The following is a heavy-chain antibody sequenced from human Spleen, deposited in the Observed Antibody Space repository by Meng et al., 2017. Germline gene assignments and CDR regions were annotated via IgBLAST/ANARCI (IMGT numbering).Heavy chain of an antibody. Sequence: VQLQESGPGLVKPSGTLSRTCAGSGGSISSNNWWSWVRQPPGKGLEWIGEIYHSGSTNYNPSLKSRVTMSVDKSKNQFSLKLSSVTAADTAVYYCASQVFSGLNWFGPWGQGTLVTVSS. V-gene: IGHV4-4*02. J-gene: IGHJ5*02. CDR3: ASQVFSGLNWFGP. CDR2: IYHSGST. D-gene: IGHD3-10*01. CDR1: GGSISSNNW.